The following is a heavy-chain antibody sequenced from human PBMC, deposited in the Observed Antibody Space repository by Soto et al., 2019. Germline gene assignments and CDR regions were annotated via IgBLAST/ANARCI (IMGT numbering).Heavy chain of an antibody. CDR2: IYHSGST. D-gene: IGHD3-3*01. Sequence: PSETLSLTCAVSSGSISSSNWWSWVRQPPGKGLEWIGEIYHSGSTNYNPSLKSRVTISVDKSKNQFSLKLSSVTAADTAVYYCARSITIFGVVMRWFDPWGQGTLVTVSS. V-gene: IGHV4-4*02. CDR3: ARSITIFGVVMRWFDP. J-gene: IGHJ5*02. CDR1: SGSISSSNW.